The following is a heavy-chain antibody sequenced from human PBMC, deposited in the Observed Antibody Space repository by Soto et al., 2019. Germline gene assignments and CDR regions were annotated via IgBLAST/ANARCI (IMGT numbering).Heavy chain of an antibody. D-gene: IGHD2-21*02. Sequence: GESLKISCKGSGYSFTSYWIGWVRQMPGKGLEWMGIIYPGDSDTRYSPSFQGQVTISADKSISTAYLQWSSLKASDTAMYYCARHRGVGGGWYSRDLLDPWGQGTLVTVSS. V-gene: IGHV5-51*01. CDR3: ARHRGVGGGWYSRDLLDP. CDR2: IYPGDSDT. CDR1: GYSFTSYW. J-gene: IGHJ5*02.